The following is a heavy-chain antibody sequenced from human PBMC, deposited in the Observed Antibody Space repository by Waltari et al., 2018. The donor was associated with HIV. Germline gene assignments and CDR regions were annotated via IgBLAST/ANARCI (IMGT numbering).Heavy chain of an antibody. D-gene: IGHD3-10*01. J-gene: IGHJ6*02. V-gene: IGHV3-33*01. Sequence: QVQLVESGGGVAQSGRSLRLSCASSGFTFSYYGLHLVRQAPGKGLEWVAVMWHDGSNEYYADSVKGRFTISRDNSRNILYLQMRNLRVEDTAVYYCARVMRFGEIFSSYGYYGMDVWGQGTTVSVPS. CDR2: MWHDGSNE. CDR1: GFTFSYYG. CDR3: ARVMRFGEIFSSYGYYGMDV.